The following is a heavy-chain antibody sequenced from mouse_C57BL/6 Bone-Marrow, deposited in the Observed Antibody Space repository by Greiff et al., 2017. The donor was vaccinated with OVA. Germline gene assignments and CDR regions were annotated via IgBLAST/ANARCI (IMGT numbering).Heavy chain of an antibody. V-gene: IGHV1-55*01. CDR3: ARSIYYEYVRWFAY. CDR2: IYPGSGST. J-gene: IGHJ3*01. CDR1: GYTFTSYW. Sequence: QVQLKQPGAELVKPGASVKMSCKASGYTFTSYWITWVKQRPGQGLEWIGDIYPGSGSTNYNEKFKSKATLTVDTSSSTAYMQLSSLTSEDSAVYYCARSIYYEYVRWFAYWGQGTLVTVSA. D-gene: IGHD2-4*01.